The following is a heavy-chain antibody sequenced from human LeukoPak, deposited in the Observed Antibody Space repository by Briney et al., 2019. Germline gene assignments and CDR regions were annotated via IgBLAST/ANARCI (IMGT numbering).Heavy chain of an antibody. V-gene: IGHV3-33*01. CDR1: GFTFSSYG. J-gene: IGHJ5*02. Sequence: PGRSLRLSCAASGFTFSSYGMHWVRQAPGKGLEWVAVIWYDGSNKYYADSVKGRFTISRDNSKNTLYLQMNSLRAEDTAVYYCARDPSVAYGVYVWQNWFDPWGQGTLVTVSS. CDR2: IWYDGSNK. CDR3: ARDPSVAYGVYVWQNWFDP. D-gene: IGHD4-17*01.